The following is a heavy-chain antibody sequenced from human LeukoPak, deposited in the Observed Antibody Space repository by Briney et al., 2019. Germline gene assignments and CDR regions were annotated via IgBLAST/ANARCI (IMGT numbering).Heavy chain of an antibody. CDR2: INPSGGST. CDR1: GYTFTSYY. D-gene: IGHD6-13*01. V-gene: IGHV1-46*01. CDR3: ARESGIAGRYYFDY. Sequence: ASVKVSCKASGYTFTSYYMHWVRQAPGQGLEWMGIINPSGGSTSYAEKFQGRVTMTRDMSTSTVHMELSSLRSEDTAVYYCARESGIAGRYYFDYWGQGTLVTVSS. J-gene: IGHJ4*02.